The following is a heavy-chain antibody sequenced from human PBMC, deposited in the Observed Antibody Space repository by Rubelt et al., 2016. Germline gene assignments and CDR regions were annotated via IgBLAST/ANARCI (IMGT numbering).Heavy chain of an antibody. CDR3: ARGGGVVVVPAATYVDY. D-gene: IGHD2-2*01. J-gene: IGHJ4*02. CDR1: GFTFSSYA. CDR2: ISGSGGST. Sequence: RLSCAASGFTFSSYAMSWVRQAPGKGLEWVSAISGSGGSTYYADSVKGRFTISRDNSKNTLYLQMNSLRAEDTAVYYCARGGGVVVVPAATYVDYWGQGTLVTVSS. V-gene: IGHV3-23*01.